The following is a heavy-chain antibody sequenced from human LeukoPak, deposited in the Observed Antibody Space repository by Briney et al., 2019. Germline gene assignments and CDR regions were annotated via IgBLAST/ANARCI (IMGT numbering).Heavy chain of an antibody. CDR2: INHSGST. CDR3: ARQGTTVTPLDY. CDR1: GGSFSGYY. D-gene: IGHD4-17*01. J-gene: IGHJ4*02. Sequence: SETLSLTCAVYGGSFSGYYWSWIRQPPGKGLEWIGEINHSGSTNYNPSLKSRVTISVDTSKNQFSLKLSSVTAADTAVYYCARQGTTVTPLDYWGQGTLVTVSS. V-gene: IGHV4-34*01.